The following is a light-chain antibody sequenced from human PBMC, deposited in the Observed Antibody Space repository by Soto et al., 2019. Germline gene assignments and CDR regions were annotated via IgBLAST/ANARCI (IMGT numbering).Light chain of an antibody. Sequence: EVALTQSPGTLSLSPGARATLSCRASQNIANNYLTWYQQKPGQAPRVLIYDASIRATGIPDRFSGSGSGTEFTLTISKLEPEDSAVYYCQQYGSSPWTFDQGTKVEI. J-gene: IGKJ1*01. V-gene: IGKV3-20*01. CDR3: QQYGSSPWT. CDR2: DAS. CDR1: QNIANNY.